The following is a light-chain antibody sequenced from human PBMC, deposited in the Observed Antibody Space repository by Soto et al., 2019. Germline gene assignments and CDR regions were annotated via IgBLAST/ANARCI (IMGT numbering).Light chain of an antibody. CDR1: SRTLGSFNL. J-gene: IGLJ1*01. Sequence: QSALTQPASVSGSPGLSITISCTGTSRTLGSFNLVSWYQHHPDKAPKLILYEGFKRPSGVSNRFSGSNSANTASLTISGLQPEDEADYYCCSFASSTVFGTGTKVTVL. CDR3: CSFASSTV. CDR2: EGF. V-gene: IGLV2-23*01.